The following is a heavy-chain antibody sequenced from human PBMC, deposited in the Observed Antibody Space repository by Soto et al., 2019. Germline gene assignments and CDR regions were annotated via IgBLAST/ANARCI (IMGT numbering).Heavy chain of an antibody. J-gene: IGHJ4*02. Sequence: PSETLSLTCTVSGGSISSSSYYWGWIRQPPGKGLEWIGSIYYSGSTYYNPSLKSRVTISVDTSKNQFSLKLSSVTAADTAVYYCARQTYWDYNNLFDYWGQGTLVTVSS. CDR3: ARQTYWDYNNLFDY. D-gene: IGHD4-4*01. V-gene: IGHV4-39*01. CDR2: IYYSGST. CDR1: GGSISSSSYY.